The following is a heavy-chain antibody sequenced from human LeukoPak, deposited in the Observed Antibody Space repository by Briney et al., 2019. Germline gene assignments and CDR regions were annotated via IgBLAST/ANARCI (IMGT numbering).Heavy chain of an antibody. J-gene: IGHJ4*02. CDR2: INPSGGST. V-gene: IGHV1-46*01. CDR1: GYTFTSYY. D-gene: IGHD1-26*01. CDR3: ARPDSSGSCTLHPVGY. Sequence: ASVKVSCKASGYTFTSYYMHWVRQAPGQGLEWMGIINPSGGSTSYAQKFQGRVTMTRDTSTSTVYMELSSLRSEDTAVYYCARPDSSGSCTLHPVGYWGQGTLVTVSS.